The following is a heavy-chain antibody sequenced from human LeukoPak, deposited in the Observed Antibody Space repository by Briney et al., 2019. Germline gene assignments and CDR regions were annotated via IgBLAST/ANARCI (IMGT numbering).Heavy chain of an antibody. J-gene: IGHJ4*02. D-gene: IGHD3-10*01. V-gene: IGHV4-59*01. Sequence: SETLSLTYPVYGRSISSYYWSSIKQTPGKGLEWIGYIDYSVYPNNHTSLKSRVTISVDASKNQFSLKLSSVTAADTAVYYCARDRASGSGKYYFDYWGQGTLVTVSS. CDR3: ARDRASGSGKYYFDY. CDR1: GRSISSYY. CDR2: IDYSVYP.